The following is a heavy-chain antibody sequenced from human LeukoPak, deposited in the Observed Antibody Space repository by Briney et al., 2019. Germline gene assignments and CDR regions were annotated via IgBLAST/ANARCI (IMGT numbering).Heavy chain of an antibody. CDR3: AREFYYGSGSYSIRVVGCFDY. Sequence: GGSLRLSCAASGFTFSSYWMSWVRQAPGKGLEWVANIKQDGSEKYYVDSVKGRFTISRDNAKNSLYLQMNSLRAEDTAVYYCAREFYYGSGSYSIRVVGCFDYWGQGTLVTVSS. CDR2: IKQDGSEK. D-gene: IGHD3-10*01. J-gene: IGHJ4*02. V-gene: IGHV3-7*03. CDR1: GFTFSSYW.